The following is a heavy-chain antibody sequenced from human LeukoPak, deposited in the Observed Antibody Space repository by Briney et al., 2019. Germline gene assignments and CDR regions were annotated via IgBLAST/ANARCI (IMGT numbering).Heavy chain of an antibody. CDR1: GYPFTSYN. D-gene: IGHD4-23*01. V-gene: IGHV1-8*01. CDR2: MNTNSGNT. CDR3: ARANYGGNPRYFQH. J-gene: IGHJ1*01. Sequence: GASVKVSCKASGYPFTSYNVNWVRQATGQGLEWMGWMNTNSGNTGYSQNFQGRVTMTRDTSISTAYMELSSLMSEDTAVYYCARANYGGNPRYFQHWGQGTLVTVSS.